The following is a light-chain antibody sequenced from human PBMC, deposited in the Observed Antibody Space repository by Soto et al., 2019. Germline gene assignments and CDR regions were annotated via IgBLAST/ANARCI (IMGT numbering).Light chain of an antibody. V-gene: IGLV3-21*02. Sequence: ELTQPPSVSVAPGQTAIVTCDGNNIGSNSVHWYQQKPGRAPVLVVYADSDRPSGVPERFSGSNSGNTATLTISRVEAGDEADYYCQVWDSSTDDLYVFXPGTQLTVL. J-gene: IGLJ1*01. CDR3: QVWDSSTDDLYV. CDR1: NIGSNS. CDR2: ADS.